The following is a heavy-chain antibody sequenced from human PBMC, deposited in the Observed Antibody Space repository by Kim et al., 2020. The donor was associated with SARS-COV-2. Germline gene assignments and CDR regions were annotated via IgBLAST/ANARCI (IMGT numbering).Heavy chain of an antibody. CDR2: ISWNSGSI. V-gene: IGHV3-9*01. J-gene: IGHJ4*02. D-gene: IGHD2-8*01. CDR3: AKGHNIVLMVYEPNYFDY. Sequence: GGSLRLSCAASGFTFDDYAMHWVRQAPGKGLEWVSGISWNSGSIGYADSVKGRFTISRDNAKNSLYLQMNSLRAEDTALYYCAKGHNIVLMVYEPNYFDYWGQGTLVTVSS. CDR1: GFTFDDYA.